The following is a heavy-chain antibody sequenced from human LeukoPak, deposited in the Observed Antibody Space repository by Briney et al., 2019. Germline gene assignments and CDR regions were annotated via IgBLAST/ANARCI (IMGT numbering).Heavy chain of an antibody. CDR1: GFTFSSYA. Sequence: GGSLRLSCAASGFTFSSYAMSWVRQAPGKGLEWVSSISSSSYIYYADSVKGRFTISRDNSKNTLYLQMNSLRAEDTAVYYCARGSIAVPSPINSWGQGTLVTVSS. D-gene: IGHD6-19*01. CDR3: ARGSIAVPSPINS. CDR2: ISSSSYI. J-gene: IGHJ4*02. V-gene: IGHV3-21*01.